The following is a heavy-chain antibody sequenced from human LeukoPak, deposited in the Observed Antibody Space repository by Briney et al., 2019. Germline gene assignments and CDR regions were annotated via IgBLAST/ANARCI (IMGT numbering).Heavy chain of an antibody. Sequence: SETLSLTCTVSVGSISSGSYYWSWIRQPAGKGLEWIGRIYTSGSTNYNPSLKSRVTISVDTSKNQFSLKLSSVNTADTAVYYCARSKGTYYDFWSGAGGSWFDPWGQGTLVTVSS. CDR1: VGSISSGSYY. CDR3: ARSKGTYYDFWSGAGGSWFDP. V-gene: IGHV4-61*02. D-gene: IGHD3-3*01. CDR2: IYTSGST. J-gene: IGHJ5*02.